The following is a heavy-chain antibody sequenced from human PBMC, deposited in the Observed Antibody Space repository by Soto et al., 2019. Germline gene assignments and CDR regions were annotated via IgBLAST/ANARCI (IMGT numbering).Heavy chain of an antibody. J-gene: IGHJ4*02. CDR1: GYTFITYG. CDR2: ISTYNGNT. CDR3: ARGPTDYYDNSANYFLEY. D-gene: IGHD3-22*01. V-gene: IGHV1-18*01. Sequence: ASVKVSCKAAGYTFITYGVSWVRQAPGQGLDWLGWISTYNGNTRYAERLQGRVTMTTDTTTNTAYMELRNLRSDDTAVYYCARGPTDYYDNSANYFLEYWGQGTPVTVSS.